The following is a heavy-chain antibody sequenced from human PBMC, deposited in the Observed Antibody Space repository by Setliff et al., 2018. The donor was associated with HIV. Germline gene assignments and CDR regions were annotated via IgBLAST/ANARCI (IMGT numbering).Heavy chain of an antibody. CDR3: ATRPAGSYWYGVFDF. V-gene: IGHV4-4*09. D-gene: IGHD6-13*01. CDR2: TYASGVT. Sequence: SETLSLTCTVSGGSISSHYWSWIRQSPKTGLEWIGYTYASGVTSYNPSLKSRVTISIDTSKNQFSLKLNSMTAADTAVYYCATRPAGSYWYGVFDFWGRGMLVTVSS. J-gene: IGHJ4*02. CDR1: GGSISSHY.